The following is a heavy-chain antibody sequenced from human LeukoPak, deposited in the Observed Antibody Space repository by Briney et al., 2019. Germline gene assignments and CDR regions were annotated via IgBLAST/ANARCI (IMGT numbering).Heavy chain of an antibody. Sequence: GGSLRLSCSASGFTFRNYGMHWVRQAPGKGLEWVAFIRYDGSNKYYADSVKGRFTISRDNSKSTLYLQMNSLRAEDTAVYYCAKGPGVAVAGYYMDVWGKGTTVTISS. J-gene: IGHJ6*03. CDR1: GFTFRNYG. CDR3: AKGPGVAVAGYYMDV. D-gene: IGHD6-13*01. CDR2: IRYDGSNK. V-gene: IGHV3-30*02.